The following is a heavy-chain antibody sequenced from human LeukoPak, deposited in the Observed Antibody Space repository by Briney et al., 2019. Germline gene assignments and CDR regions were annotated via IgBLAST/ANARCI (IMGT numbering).Heavy chain of an antibody. D-gene: IGHD6-19*01. CDR3: AKDAWYSSGWYPFDY. V-gene: IGHV3-23*01. Sequence: GGSLRLSCAASGFTFGSYAMSWVRQAPGKGLEWVSTIGGSGTNAFYADSTKGRFTISRDNSKNTLYLQMNSLRAEDTAVYYCAKDAWYSSGWYPFDYWGQGTLVTVSS. CDR1: GFTFGSYA. CDR2: IGGSGTNA. J-gene: IGHJ4*02.